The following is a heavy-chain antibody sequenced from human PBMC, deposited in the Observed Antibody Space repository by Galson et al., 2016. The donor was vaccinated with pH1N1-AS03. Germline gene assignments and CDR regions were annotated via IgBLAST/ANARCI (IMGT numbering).Heavy chain of an antibody. CDR2: IFPGDSDT. CDR3: ARPAHYDSSGGDALDV. D-gene: IGHD3-22*01. CDR1: GYGFNGYW. V-gene: IGHV5-51*03. Sequence: QSGAEVKKPGDSLKISCKSSGYGFNGYWTGWVRQMPGKGLEWMGIIFPGDSDTRYSPSFQGQVTISADKSTRTTYLQWRSLKASDTAIYYCARPAHYDSSGGDALDVWGQGTMLIVSS. J-gene: IGHJ3*01.